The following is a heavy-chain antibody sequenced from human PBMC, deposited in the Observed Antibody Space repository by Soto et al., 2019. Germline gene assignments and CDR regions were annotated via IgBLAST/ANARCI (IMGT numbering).Heavy chain of an antibody. J-gene: IGHJ4*02. V-gene: IGHV3-33*08. Sequence: PGGTLRLSCTGSVFTFRTYGFHWVREAPGKGLEWVALIWYDQNNKNYADSVRGRFTISRDNSQNTLYLQINSLRAEDTAVYYCARDFKKGSYLDYWGQGTLVTVSS. CDR1: VFTFRTYG. D-gene: IGHD3-10*01. CDR3: ARDFKKGSYLDY. CDR2: IWYDQNNK.